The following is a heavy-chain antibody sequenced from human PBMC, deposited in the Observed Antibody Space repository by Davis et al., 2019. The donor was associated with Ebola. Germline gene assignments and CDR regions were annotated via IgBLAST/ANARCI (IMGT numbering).Heavy chain of an antibody. V-gene: IGHV3-48*01. CDR1: GFIFGSYS. J-gene: IGHJ4*02. D-gene: IGHD3-22*01. Sequence: PGGSLRLSCAGSGFIFGSYSMNWVRQAPGKGLEWVSYISSSTGNIYYPDPVKGRFTISRANSNSTVFLQMNSLRAEDTAVYYCAKLSLGSLSYDNNGYFGYYFDNWGQGTLVTVSS. CDR2: ISSSTGNI. CDR3: AKLSLGSLSYDNNGYFGYYFDN.